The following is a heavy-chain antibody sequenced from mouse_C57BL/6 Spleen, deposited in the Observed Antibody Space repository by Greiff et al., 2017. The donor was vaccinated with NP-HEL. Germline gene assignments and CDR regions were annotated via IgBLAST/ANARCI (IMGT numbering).Heavy chain of an antibody. CDR1: GYTFTSYT. D-gene: IGHD1-1*01. CDR3: ARLIDGSIYAMDY. CDR2: INPSSGYT. V-gene: IGHV1-4*01. Sequence: QVQLQQSGAELARPGASVKMSCKASGYTFTSYTMHWVKQRPGQGLEWIGYINPSSGYTKYNQKFKDKATLTADKSSSTAYMQLSSLTSEDSAVYYCARLIDGSIYAMDYWGQGTSVTVSS. J-gene: IGHJ4*01.